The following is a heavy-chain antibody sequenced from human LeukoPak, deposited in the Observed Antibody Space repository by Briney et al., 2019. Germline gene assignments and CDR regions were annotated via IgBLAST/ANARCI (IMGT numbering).Heavy chain of an antibody. J-gene: IGHJ3*02. D-gene: IGHD6-13*01. CDR1: GYSFTSYW. V-gene: IGHV5-51*01. Sequence: GEPLKISCQGSGYSFTSYWIGWVRQMPGKGLEWMGIIYPGDSDTRYSPSFQGQVTISADKSISTAYLQWSSLKASDTAMYYCARRDSSSWYGAFDIWGQGTMVTVSS. CDR3: ARRDSSSWYGAFDI. CDR2: IYPGDSDT.